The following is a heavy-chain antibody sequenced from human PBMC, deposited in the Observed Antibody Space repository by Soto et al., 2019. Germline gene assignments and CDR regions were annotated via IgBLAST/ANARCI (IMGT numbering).Heavy chain of an antibody. CDR2: INRDGPTI. V-gene: IGHV3-74*01. Sequence: EVQLVESGGDLIQPGGSLRISCAASGFTFSTSWMHWVRQAPGEGLAWVSRINRDGPTINYADSVKGRFTISRDNAKNTLYLQMNSLRADDTAVYYCAIAGSYRFDYWGQGTLVTVSS. J-gene: IGHJ4*02. CDR3: AIAGSYRFDY. D-gene: IGHD1-26*01. CDR1: GFTFSTSW.